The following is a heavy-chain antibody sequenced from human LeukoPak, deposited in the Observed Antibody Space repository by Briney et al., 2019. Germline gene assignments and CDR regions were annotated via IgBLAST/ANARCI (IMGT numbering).Heavy chain of an antibody. J-gene: IGHJ4*02. CDR1: GGSISSGGYY. Sequence: KASETLSLTCTVSGGSISSGGYYWSWIRQHPGKGLEWIGYIYYSGSTYYNPSLKSPVTISVDTSKNQFSLKLSSVTAADTAVYYCARGEWTNSYGVFDYWGQGTLVTVSS. CDR2: IYYSGST. CDR3: ARGEWTNSYGVFDY. V-gene: IGHV4-31*01. D-gene: IGHD5-18*01.